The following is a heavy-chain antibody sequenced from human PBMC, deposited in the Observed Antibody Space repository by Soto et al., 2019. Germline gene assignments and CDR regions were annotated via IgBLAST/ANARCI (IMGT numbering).Heavy chain of an antibody. J-gene: IGHJ4*02. Sequence: SETLSLTCTVSGGSISSSSYYWGWIRQPPGKGLEWIGSIYYSGSTYYNPSLKSRVTISVDKSKNQFSLKLSSVTAADTAVYYCARNGQSTYDFWSGYLGYFDYWGKGTLVTVSS. CDR3: ARNGQSTYDFWSGYLGYFDY. CDR1: GGSISSSSYY. V-gene: IGHV4-39*01. D-gene: IGHD3-3*01. CDR2: IYYSGST.